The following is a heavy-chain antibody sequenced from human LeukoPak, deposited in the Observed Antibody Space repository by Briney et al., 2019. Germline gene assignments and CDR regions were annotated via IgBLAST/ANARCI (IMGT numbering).Heavy chain of an antibody. CDR3: ARVRFGTRGMDV. CDR2: INPSGGST. D-gene: IGHD3-10*01. V-gene: IGHV1-46*01. Sequence: ASVTVSCKASGYTFTSYYMHWVRQAPGQGLEWMGIINPSGGSTSYAQKFQGRVTMTRDTSTSTVYMELSSLRSEDTAVYYCARVRFGTRGMDVWGQGTTVTVSS. CDR1: GYTFTSYY. J-gene: IGHJ6*02.